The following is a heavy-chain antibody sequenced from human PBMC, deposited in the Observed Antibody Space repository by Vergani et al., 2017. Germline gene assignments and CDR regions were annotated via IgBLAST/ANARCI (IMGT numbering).Heavy chain of an antibody. V-gene: IGHV1-3*01. CDR3: ARASFVYDSSGYNEGYDY. D-gene: IGHD3-22*01. J-gene: IGHJ4*02. CDR2: INAGNGNT. CDR1: GYTFTSYA. Sequence: QVQLVQSGAEVKKPGASVKVSCKASGYTFTSYAMHWVRQAPGQRLEWMGWINAGNGNTKYSQKFQGRVTITRDTSASTAYMELSSLRSEDTAVYYCARASFVYDSSGYNEGYDYWGQGTLVTVSS.